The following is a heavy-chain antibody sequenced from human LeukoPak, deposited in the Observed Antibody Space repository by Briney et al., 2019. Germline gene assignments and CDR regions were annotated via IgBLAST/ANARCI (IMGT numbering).Heavy chain of an antibody. Sequence: PSETLSLTCTVSGGSISSSSYYWGWIRQPPGKGPEWIGSIYYSGSTYYNPSLKSRVTISVDTSKNQFSLKLSSVTAADTAMYYCARRQSGWSYWYFDLWGRGTLVTVSS. CDR1: GGSISSSSYY. CDR3: ARRQSGWSYWYFDL. V-gene: IGHV4-39*07. J-gene: IGHJ2*01. D-gene: IGHD6-19*01. CDR2: IYYSGST.